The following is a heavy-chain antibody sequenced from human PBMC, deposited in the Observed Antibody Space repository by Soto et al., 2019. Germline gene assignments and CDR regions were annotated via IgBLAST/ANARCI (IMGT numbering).Heavy chain of an antibody. CDR2: IWYDGSNK. CDR3: ARDPRICSSTSCYIGYYYYYGMDV. CDR1: GFTFSSYG. D-gene: IGHD2-2*02. V-gene: IGHV3-33*01. J-gene: IGHJ6*02. Sequence: GGSLRLSCAASGFTFSSYGMHWVRQAPGKGLEWVAVIWYDGSNKYYADSVKGRFIISRDNSKNTLYLQMNSLRAEDTAVYYCARDPRICSSTSCYIGYYYYYGMDVWGQGTTVTVSS.